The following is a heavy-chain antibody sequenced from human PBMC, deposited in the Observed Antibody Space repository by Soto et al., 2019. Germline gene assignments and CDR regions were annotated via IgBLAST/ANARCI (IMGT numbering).Heavy chain of an antibody. J-gene: IGHJ5*02. Sequence: EVQLVESGGGLVKPGGSLRLSCAASGFTFSSYSMNWVRQAPGKGLEWVSSISSSSSYIYYADSVKSRFAISRDNAKNSLYLQMNSLRAEDTAVYYCAGYYGDYKFDPWGQGTLVTVSS. CDR3: AGYYGDYKFDP. CDR2: ISSSSSYI. D-gene: IGHD4-17*01. CDR1: GFTFSSYS. V-gene: IGHV3-21*01.